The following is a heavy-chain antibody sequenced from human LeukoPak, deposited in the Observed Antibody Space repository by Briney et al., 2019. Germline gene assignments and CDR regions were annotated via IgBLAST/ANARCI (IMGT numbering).Heavy chain of an antibody. Sequence: GGSLRLSCAASGFTFSSYAMSWVRQAPGKGLEWVSAISGSGGSTYYADSVKGRLTISRDNSKNTLYLQMHSLRAEDTAVYYCAIHYYDFWSGYYRGFDYWGQGTLVTVSS. D-gene: IGHD3-3*01. CDR2: ISGSGGST. CDR3: AIHYYDFWSGYYRGFDY. V-gene: IGHV3-23*01. J-gene: IGHJ4*02. CDR1: GFTFSSYA.